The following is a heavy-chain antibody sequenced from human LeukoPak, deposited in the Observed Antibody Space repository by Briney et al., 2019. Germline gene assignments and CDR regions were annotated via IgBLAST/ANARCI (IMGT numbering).Heavy chain of an antibody. D-gene: IGHD3-22*01. CDR2: ISSSSSYI. Sequence: GGSLRLPCAASGFTFSSYSMNWVRQAPGKGLEWVSSISSSSSYIYYADSVKGRFTISRDNAKNSLYLQMNSLRAEDTAVYYCARDRYDSSGYYGDYWGQGTLVTVSS. J-gene: IGHJ4*02. V-gene: IGHV3-21*01. CDR3: ARDRYDSSGYYGDY. CDR1: GFTFSSYS.